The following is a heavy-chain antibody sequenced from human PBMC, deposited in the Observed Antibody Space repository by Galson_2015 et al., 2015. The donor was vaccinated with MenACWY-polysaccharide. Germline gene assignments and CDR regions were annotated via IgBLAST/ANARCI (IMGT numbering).Heavy chain of an antibody. V-gene: IGHV4-61*02. Sequence: TLSRACRVSGGSISIGEYYWSWIRQPAGKGLEWIGRIYTSRSANYNPSLKSRVTISVETSKNQFSLRLTSVTAADTAVYYGAREGYSSGWNYFYYWGQGTLVTVSS. J-gene: IGHJ4*02. CDR2: IYTSRSA. CDR1: GGSISIGEYY. D-gene: IGHD6-19*01. CDR3: AREGYSSGWNYFYY.